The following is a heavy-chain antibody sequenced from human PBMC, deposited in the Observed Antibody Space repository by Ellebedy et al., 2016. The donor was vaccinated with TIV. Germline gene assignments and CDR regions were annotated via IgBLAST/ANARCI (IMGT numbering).Heavy chain of an antibody. CDR2: ISGSGGST. CDR1: GFTFSSYA. CDR3: AKRWFGELWVPTNYYYYYGMDV. V-gene: IGHV3-23*01. D-gene: IGHD3-10*01. Sequence: GESLKISXAASGFTFSSYAMSWVRQAPGKGLEWVSAISGSGGSTYYADSVKGRFTISRDNSKNTLYLQMNSLRAEDTAVYYCAKRWFGELWVPTNYYYYYGMDVWGQGTTVTVSS. J-gene: IGHJ6*02.